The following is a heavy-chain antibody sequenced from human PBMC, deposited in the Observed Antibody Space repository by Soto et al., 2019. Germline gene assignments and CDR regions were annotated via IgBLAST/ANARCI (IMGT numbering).Heavy chain of an antibody. Sequence: VGSLRLSCAASGFTFSDYAMSWVRQAPGKGLEWVSAIDGSSATTSYADSVKGRFTISRDNSKNTLFLHMSGLRAEDTAVYYCARDRRPSIYSGLAVWGQGTTVTVSS. J-gene: IGHJ6*02. CDR2: IDGSSATT. V-gene: IGHV3-23*01. CDR3: ARDRRPSIYSGLAV. CDR1: GFTFSDYA. D-gene: IGHD2-2*01.